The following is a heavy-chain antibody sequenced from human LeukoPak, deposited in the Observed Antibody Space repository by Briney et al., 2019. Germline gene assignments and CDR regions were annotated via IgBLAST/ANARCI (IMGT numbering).Heavy chain of an antibody. CDR2: LSDSGGST. CDR3: ARDLSSRGYTYGTPAFTFDI. J-gene: IGHJ3*02. D-gene: IGHD5-18*01. CDR1: GFTFSSCG. Sequence: GGSLRLSCAASGFTFSSCGMSWVRQAPGKGLEWVSALSDSGGSTFYADSVKGRFTISRDNSKNTLYLQMNRLRAEDTAVYYCARDLSSRGYTYGTPAFTFDIWGQGTMVTVSS. V-gene: IGHV3-23*01.